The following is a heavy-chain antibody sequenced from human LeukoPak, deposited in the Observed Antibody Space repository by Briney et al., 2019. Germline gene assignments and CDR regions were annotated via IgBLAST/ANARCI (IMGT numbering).Heavy chain of an antibody. CDR2: VYHTGTT. D-gene: IGHD2-15*01. V-gene: IGHV4-39*07. J-gene: IGHJ5*02. CDR3: AREVRFCTGDTCYRWFDP. Sequence: NSSETLSLTCTVSGGSISSGGYYWSWIRQPPGKGLEWIVSVYHTGTTYYNPSLNSRVTISVDASKNQFSLKLSSVTAADTAVYYCAREVRFCTGDTCYRWFDPWGQGTLVTVSS. CDR1: GGSISSGGYY.